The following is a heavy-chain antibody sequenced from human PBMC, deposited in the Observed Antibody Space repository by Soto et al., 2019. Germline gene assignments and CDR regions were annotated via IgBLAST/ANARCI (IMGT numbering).Heavy chain of an antibody. CDR3: AKETYSVPLDY. CDR1: GFTFSSYG. V-gene: IGHV3-30*18. Sequence: QVQLVESGGGVVQPGRSLRLSCAASGFTFSSYGMHWVRQAPGKGLEWVAVISYDGSNKYYADSVKGRFTISRDNSKNRLYLQMNSLRAEDTAVYYCAKETYSVPLDYWGQGTLVAVSS. CDR2: ISYDGSNK. D-gene: IGHD2-15*01. J-gene: IGHJ4*02.